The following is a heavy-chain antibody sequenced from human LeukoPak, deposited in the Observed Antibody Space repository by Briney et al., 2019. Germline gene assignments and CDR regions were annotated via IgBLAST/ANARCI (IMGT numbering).Heavy chain of an antibody. J-gene: IGHJ6*02. CDR3: ARAGYSYGYDGMDV. D-gene: IGHD5-18*01. CDR2: INHSGST. CDR1: GGSFSGYY. Sequence: SETLSLICAVYGGSFSGYYWSWIRQPPGKGLEGSGEINHSGSTNYNTSLTSRVTISVDTSKNQFSLKLSSVTAADTAVYYCARAGYSYGYDGMDVWGQGTTVTVSS. V-gene: IGHV4-34*01.